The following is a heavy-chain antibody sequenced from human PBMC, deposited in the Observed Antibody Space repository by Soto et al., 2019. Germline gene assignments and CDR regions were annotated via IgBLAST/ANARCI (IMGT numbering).Heavy chain of an antibody. D-gene: IGHD2-21*02. CDR1: GFTFSSYA. V-gene: IGHV3-30-3*01. CDR3: ASAYCGGDCYPPGYFDY. J-gene: IGHJ4*02. CDR2: ISYDGSNK. Sequence: QVQLVESGGGVVQPGRSLRLSCAASGFTFSSYAMHWVRQAPGKGLEWVAVISYDGSNKYYADSVKGRFTISRDNSKNTLYLQMNSLRAEDTAVYYCASAYCGGDCYPPGYFDYWGQGTLVTVSS.